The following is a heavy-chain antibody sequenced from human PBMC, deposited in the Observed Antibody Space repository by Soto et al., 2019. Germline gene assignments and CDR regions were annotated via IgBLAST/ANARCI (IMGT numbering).Heavy chain of an antibody. CDR3: AKRSSSSTFDY. D-gene: IGHD6-6*01. V-gene: IGHV3-23*01. CDR2: ISGSDDSI. CDR1: GFTFSSYA. J-gene: IGHJ4*02. Sequence: EVQLLESGGGLVQPGESLRLSCAASGFTFSSYAMSWVRQAPGKGLEWVSVISGSDDSIYYADSVKGRFTISRDNSKNTLYLQMNSLRAEDTAVYYCAKRSSSSTFDYWGQGTLVTVSS.